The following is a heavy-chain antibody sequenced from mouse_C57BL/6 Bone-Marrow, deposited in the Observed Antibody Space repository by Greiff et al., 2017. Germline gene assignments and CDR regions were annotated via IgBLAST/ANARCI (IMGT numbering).Heavy chain of an antibody. Sequence: VQLQQSGTVLARPGASVKMSCKTSGYTFTSYWMHWVKQRPGQGLEWIGAIYPGNSDTSFNQKFKGKAKLTAVTSASTAYMELSSLTNEDSAVYYCTSRQLSPGFAYWGQGTLVTVSA. CDR1: GYTFTSYW. D-gene: IGHD3-2*02. J-gene: IGHJ3*01. V-gene: IGHV1-5*01. CDR2: IYPGNSDT. CDR3: TSRQLSPGFAY.